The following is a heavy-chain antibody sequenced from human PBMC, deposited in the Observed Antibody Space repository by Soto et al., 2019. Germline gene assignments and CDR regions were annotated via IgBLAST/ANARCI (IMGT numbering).Heavy chain of an antibody. D-gene: IGHD2-15*01. J-gene: IGHJ5*02. CDR2: INPSGGST. Sequence: GASVKVSCKASGYTFTSYYMHWVRQAPGQGLEWMGIINPSGGSTSYAQKFQGRVTMTRDTSTSTVYMELSSLRSEDTAVYYCARDYCSGGSWYSLWFDPWGQGTLVTVSS. CDR3: ARDYCSGGSWYSLWFDP. CDR1: GYTFTSYY. V-gene: IGHV1-46*01.